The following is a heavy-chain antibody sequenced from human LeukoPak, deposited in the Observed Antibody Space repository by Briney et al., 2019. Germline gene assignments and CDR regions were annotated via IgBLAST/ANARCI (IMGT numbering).Heavy chain of an antibody. V-gene: IGHV3-23*01. D-gene: IGHD6-19*01. CDR1: GLTFSSYA. J-gene: IGHJ4*02. CDR3: AKGSYSSGWANRY. CDR2: ISGSGAGT. Sequence: PGGSLRLSCAASGLTFSSYAMSWVRQAPGKGLGWVSAISGSGAGTYHADSVKGRFTISRDNSKNTLYLQINSLRADDTAVYYCAKGSYSSGWANRYWGQGTLVTVFS.